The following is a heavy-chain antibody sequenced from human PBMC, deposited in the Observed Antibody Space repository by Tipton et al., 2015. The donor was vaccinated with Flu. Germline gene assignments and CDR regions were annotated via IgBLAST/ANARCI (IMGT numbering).Heavy chain of an antibody. Sequence: TLSLTCTVSRGSISSGGAYWTWIRLHPGKGLEWIGCIYYSGSSYYNPSLEGRVTISVDTSKNQFSLNLNSVTAADTAVYYCARDQGFGGGLTYDYYAMDVWGQGTTVTVSS. CDR1: RGSISSGGAY. J-gene: IGHJ6*02. V-gene: IGHV4-31*03. CDR2: IYYSGSS. D-gene: IGHD3-10*01. CDR3: ARDQGFGGGLTYDYYAMDV.